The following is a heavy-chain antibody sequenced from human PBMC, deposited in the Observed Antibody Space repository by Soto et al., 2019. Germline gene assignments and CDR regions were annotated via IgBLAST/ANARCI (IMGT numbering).Heavy chain of an antibody. CDR2: IYYSGRT. J-gene: IGHJ4*02. CDR1: DDSISSSSYY. D-gene: IGHD6-19*01. Sequence: SETLSLTCSVSDDSISSSSYYWGWVRQPPGKGLEWIGSIYYSGRTYYTPSLKSRVTISIDTSKKQFSLQMNSLKTEDTAVYYCTTGALYSSGWSPLGYWGQGTLVTVSS. CDR3: TTGALYSSGWSPLGY. V-gene: IGHV4-39*07.